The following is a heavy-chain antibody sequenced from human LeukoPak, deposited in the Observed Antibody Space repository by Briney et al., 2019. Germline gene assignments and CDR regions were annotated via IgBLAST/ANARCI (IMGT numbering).Heavy chain of an antibody. V-gene: IGHV3-21*05. CDR2: IRSTGDYI. J-gene: IGHJ4*02. CDR1: GDGFTRHT. Sequence: GGSLRLSCAGSGDGFTRHTMNWIRRAPGKGLEWISYIRSTGDYIFYADSVKGRFTISRDNARTSVYLQMSSLRVEDTAVYYCAREYGSRARFDSWGQGTLVTVSS. CDR3: AREYGSRARFDS. D-gene: IGHD6-13*01.